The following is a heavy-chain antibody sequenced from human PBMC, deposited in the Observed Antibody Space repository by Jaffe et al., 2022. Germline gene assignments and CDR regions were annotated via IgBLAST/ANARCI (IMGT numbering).Heavy chain of an antibody. V-gene: IGHV1-2*02. CDR3: ARDHTGSSSWYSYYFDY. CDR1: GYTFTGYY. Sequence: QVQLVQSGAEVKKPGASVKVSCKASGYTFTGYYMHWVRQAPGQGLEWMGWINPNSGGTNYAQKFQGRVTMTRDTSISTAYMELSRLRSDDTAVYYCARDHTGSSSWYSYYFDYWGQGTLVTVSS. CDR2: INPNSGGT. D-gene: IGHD6-13*01. J-gene: IGHJ4*02.